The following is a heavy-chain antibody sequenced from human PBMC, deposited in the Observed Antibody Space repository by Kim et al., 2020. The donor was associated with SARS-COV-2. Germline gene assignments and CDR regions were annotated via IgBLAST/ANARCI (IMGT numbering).Heavy chain of an antibody. Sequence: SETLSLTCTVSGGSISGYYWSWIRQPPGKGLEWIGDIYYSGSTNYNPSLKSRVTISVDTSKNQFSLKLSSVTAADTAVYYCARGDLWFDPWGQGPLVTVSS. CDR1: GGSISGYY. V-gene: IGHV4-59*13. CDR3: ARGDLWFDP. CDR2: IYYSGST. J-gene: IGHJ5*02.